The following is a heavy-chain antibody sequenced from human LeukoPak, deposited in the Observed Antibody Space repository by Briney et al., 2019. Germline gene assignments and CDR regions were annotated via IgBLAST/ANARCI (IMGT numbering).Heavy chain of an antibody. Sequence: PSETLSLTCAVYGGSFSGYYWNWIRQPPGKGLEWIGEINHSGSSNYNPSLMSRVTISVDTSKNQFSLRLNSVTAADTAVYYCAGMGEMASETGFDYWGQGTLVTVSS. CDR1: GGSFSGYY. J-gene: IGHJ4*02. D-gene: IGHD5-24*01. V-gene: IGHV4-34*01. CDR2: INHSGSS. CDR3: AGMGEMASETGFDY.